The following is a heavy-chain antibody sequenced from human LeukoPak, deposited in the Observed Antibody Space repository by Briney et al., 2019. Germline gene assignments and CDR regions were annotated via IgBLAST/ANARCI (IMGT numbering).Heavy chain of an antibody. CDR2: IYTSEST. CDR3: ARESPASTSRLMDV. D-gene: IGHD2-2*01. V-gene: IGHV4-39*07. J-gene: IGHJ6*03. Sequence: SETLSLTCTVSGGSISSSSYYWCWIRQPPGKGLQWIGRIYTSESTNYNPSLKSRVTMSVDTSKNQFSLKLSSVTAADTAVYYCARESPASTSRLMDVWGKGTMVTVSS. CDR1: GGSISSSSYY.